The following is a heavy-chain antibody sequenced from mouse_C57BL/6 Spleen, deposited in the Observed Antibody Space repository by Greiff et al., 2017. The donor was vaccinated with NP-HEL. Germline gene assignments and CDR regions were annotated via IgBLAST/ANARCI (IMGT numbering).Heavy chain of an antibody. V-gene: IGHV1-4*01. CDR2: INPSSGYT. J-gene: IGHJ3*01. CDR3: ASQNWFAY. CDR1: GYTFTSYT. Sequence: LQESGAELARPGASVKMSCKASGYTFTSYTMHWVKQRPGQGLEWIGYINPSSGYTKYNQKFKDKATLTADKSSSTAYMQLSSLTSEDSAVYYCASQNWFAYWGQGTLVTVSA.